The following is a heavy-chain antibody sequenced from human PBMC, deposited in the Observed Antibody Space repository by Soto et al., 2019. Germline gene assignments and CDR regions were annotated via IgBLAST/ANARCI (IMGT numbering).Heavy chain of an antibody. V-gene: IGHV1-46*01. J-gene: IGHJ4*02. CDR1: GYTFTSYY. CDR2: INPNDGYR. D-gene: IGHD3-10*01. Sequence: QVQLVQSGAEVKEPGASVKVSCKASGYTFTSYYLHWVRQAPALGLEWMGKINPNDGYRVHGQQCHGRVTMTRDMSTSTVYMELTSLRSEDTAVYYCARGRYFGSGDYWGQGTLVTVSS. CDR3: ARGRYFGSGDY.